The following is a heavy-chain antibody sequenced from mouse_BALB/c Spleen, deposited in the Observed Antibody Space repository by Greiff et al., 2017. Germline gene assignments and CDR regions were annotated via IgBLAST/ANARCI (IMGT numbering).Heavy chain of an antibody. CDR1: GYTFTSYW. CDR3: TRGLGRRGFDY. CDR2: IDPSDSYT. V-gene: IGHV1S127*01. D-gene: IGHD3-1*01. Sequence: QVQLKQPGAELVKPGASVKMSCKASGYTFTSYWMHWVKQRPGQGLEWIGVIDPSDSYTSYNQKFKGKATLTVDTSSSTAYMQLSSLTSEDSAVYYCTRGLGRRGFDYWGQGTTLTVSS. J-gene: IGHJ2*01.